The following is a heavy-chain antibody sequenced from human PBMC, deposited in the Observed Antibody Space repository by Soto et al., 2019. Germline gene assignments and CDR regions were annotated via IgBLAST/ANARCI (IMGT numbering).Heavy chain of an antibody. CDR2: ISAYNGNT. D-gene: IGHD1-26*01. J-gene: IGHJ6*02. CDR1: GYTFTSYG. CDR3: ARDLVPNYYYFGMDV. V-gene: IGHV1-18*01. Sequence: ASVKVSCKASGYTFTSYGISWVRQAPGQGLEWMGWISAYNGNTNYAQKLQGRVTMTTDTSTSTAYMELRSLRSDDTAVYYCARDLVPNYYYFGMDVWGQGTTVTVSS.